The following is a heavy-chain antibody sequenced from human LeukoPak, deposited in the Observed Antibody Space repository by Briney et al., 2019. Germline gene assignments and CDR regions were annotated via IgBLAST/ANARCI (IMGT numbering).Heavy chain of an antibody. CDR2: INPNSGGT. CDR1: GYPFSTYG. CDR3: ARGKNYYDSSGYSHAFDI. D-gene: IGHD3-22*01. J-gene: IGHJ3*02. V-gene: IGHV1-2*02. Sequence: ASVKVSCKASGYPFSTYGFSWVRQAPGQGLEWMGWINPNSGGTNYAQKFQGRVTMTRDTSISTAYMELSRLRPDDTAVYYCARGKNYYDSSGYSHAFDIWGQGTMVTVSS.